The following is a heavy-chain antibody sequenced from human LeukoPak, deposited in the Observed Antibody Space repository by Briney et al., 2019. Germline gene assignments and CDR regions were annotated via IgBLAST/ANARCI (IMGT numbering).Heavy chain of an antibody. CDR2: IYHSGST. Sequence: SETLSLTCTVSGYSISSGYYWGWIRQPPGKGLEWIGSIYHSGSTYYNPSLKSRVTISVDTSKNQFSLKLSSVTAADTAVYYCARDPHRYGSGSTWFDYWGQGTLVTVSS. V-gene: IGHV4-38-2*02. CDR3: ARDPHRYGSGSTWFDY. CDR1: GYSISSGYY. D-gene: IGHD3-10*01. J-gene: IGHJ4*02.